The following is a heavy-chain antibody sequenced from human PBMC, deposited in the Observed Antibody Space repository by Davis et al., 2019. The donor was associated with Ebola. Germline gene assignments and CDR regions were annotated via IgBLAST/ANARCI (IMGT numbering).Heavy chain of an antibody. CDR1: GGSISDYF. Sequence: SETLSLTCIVSGGSISDYFWSWIRQPPGRGLEWIGYIYGESTKYNASLQSRVTISVDTSKNQFSLKLKSVTAADTAVYYCARRMVGYCTSVSCSSSHFDFWGQGTLVTVSS. V-gene: IGHV4-59*08. D-gene: IGHD2-2*01. CDR2: IYGEST. CDR3: ARRMVGYCTSVSCSSSHFDF. J-gene: IGHJ4*02.